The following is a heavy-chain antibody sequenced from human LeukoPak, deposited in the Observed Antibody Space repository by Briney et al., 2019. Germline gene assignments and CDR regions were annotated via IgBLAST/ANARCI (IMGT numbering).Heavy chain of an antibody. CDR3: ARGAYCSSTSCRAYYFDY. D-gene: IGHD2-2*01. CDR2: INHSGST. Sequence: PSETLSLTCAVYGGSFSGYYWSWIRQPPGKGLEWIGEINHSGSTNYNPSLKSRVTISVDTSKNQFSLKLSSVTAADTAAYYCARGAYCSSTSCRAYYFDYWGQGTLVTVSS. V-gene: IGHV4-34*01. J-gene: IGHJ4*02. CDR1: GGSFSGYY.